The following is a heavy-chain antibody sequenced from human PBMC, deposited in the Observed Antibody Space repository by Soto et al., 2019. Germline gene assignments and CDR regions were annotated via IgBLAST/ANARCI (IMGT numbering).Heavy chain of an antibody. V-gene: IGHV3-30*18. D-gene: IGHD3-22*01. J-gene: IGHJ3*02. CDR3: AKPQSFGIKYYDSSGDAFDI. Sequence: QVQLVESGGGVVQPGRSLRLSCAASGFTFSSYGMHWVRQAPGKGLEWVAVISYDGSNKYYADSVKGRFTISRDNSKNTLYLQMNSLRAEDTAVYYCAKPQSFGIKYYDSSGDAFDIWGQGTMVTVSS. CDR1: GFTFSSYG. CDR2: ISYDGSNK.